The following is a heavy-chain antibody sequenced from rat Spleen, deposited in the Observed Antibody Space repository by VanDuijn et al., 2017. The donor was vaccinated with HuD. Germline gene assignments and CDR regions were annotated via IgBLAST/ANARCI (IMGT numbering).Heavy chain of an antibody. CDR3: ARGDLGDGSYWLDY. CDR2: ITPGGGNT. V-gene: IGHV5-25*01. J-gene: IGHJ2*01. CDR1: RFTFSNYY. Sequence: EVQLVESGGGLVQPGRSMKLSCAALRFTFSNYYMAWVRQAPTKGLEWVASITPGGGNTYYRDSVKGRFTISRDNAKSTLYRQMDSLRSEDTATYYCARGDLGDGSYWLDYWGQGVMVTVSS. D-gene: IGHD1-12*02.